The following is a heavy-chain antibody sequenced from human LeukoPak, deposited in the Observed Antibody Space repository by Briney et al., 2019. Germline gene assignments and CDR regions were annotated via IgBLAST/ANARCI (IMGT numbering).Heavy chain of an antibody. CDR2: IKQDGSEK. CDR3: ARIVETKVSILRANLHGMDV. Sequence: GGSLRLSCAASGFTFSSYAMSWVRQAPGKGLEWVANIKQDGSEKYHVDSVKGRFTISRDNAKNSLYLQMNSLRAEDTAVYYCARIVETKVSILRANLHGMDVWGQGTTVTVSS. V-gene: IGHV3-7*01. J-gene: IGHJ6*02. CDR1: GFTFSSYA. D-gene: IGHD4-17*01.